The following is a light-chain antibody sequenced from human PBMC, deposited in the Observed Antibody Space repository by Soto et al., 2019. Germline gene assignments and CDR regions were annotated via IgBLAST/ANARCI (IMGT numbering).Light chain of an antibody. CDR1: QSINSNY. CDR2: GTS. V-gene: IGKV3-20*01. Sequence: EIVLTQSPGTLSLSPGERATLSCRASQSINSNYLARYQQKPGQAPRLLIYGTSSRATGIPDRFSGSGSGTDFSLTISRLEPEDFAVYYCQQYDSSPITFGQGTRLEIK. J-gene: IGKJ5*01. CDR3: QQYDSSPIT.